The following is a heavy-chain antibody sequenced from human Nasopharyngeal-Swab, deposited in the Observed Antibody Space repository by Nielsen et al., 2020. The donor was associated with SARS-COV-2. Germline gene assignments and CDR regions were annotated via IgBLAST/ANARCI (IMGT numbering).Heavy chain of an antibody. CDR2: VSGSGGTT. D-gene: IGHD2-15*01. CDR3: AKDSYCSGGACYFSGFDY. Sequence: VRQAPGKGLEWVSGVSGSGGTTKYADSVKGRFTISRDNSKNKLYLQMHSLRVEDTAVYYCAKDSYCSGGACYFSGFDYWGLGTLVTVSS. V-gene: IGHV3-23*01. J-gene: IGHJ4*02.